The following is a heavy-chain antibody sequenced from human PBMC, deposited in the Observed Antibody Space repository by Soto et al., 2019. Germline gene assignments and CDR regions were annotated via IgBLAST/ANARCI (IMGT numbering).Heavy chain of an antibody. Sequence: QVHLVQSGAEVKKPGASVKVSCKASVSTFPSNGITWVRQAPGQGLEWMGWISAHNGNTDYAQKLQGRVIVTRDTSTSTAYMELRSLISDDTAVYYCARGRYGDYWGQGALVTVSS. J-gene: IGHJ4*02. V-gene: IGHV1-18*01. CDR3: ARGRYGDY. CDR2: ISAHNGNT. D-gene: IGHD1-1*01. CDR1: VSTFPSNG.